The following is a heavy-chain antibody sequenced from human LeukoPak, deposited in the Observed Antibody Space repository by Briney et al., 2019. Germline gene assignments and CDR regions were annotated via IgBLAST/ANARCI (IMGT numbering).Heavy chain of an antibody. CDR1: GFTFSSYE. Sequence: GGSQRLSCAASGFTFSSYEMNWVRQAPGKGLEWVSYISSSGSTIYYADSVKGRFTISRDNAKNSLYLQMNSLRAEDTAVYFCAKGRYSSTWSALDYWGQGTLVTVSS. V-gene: IGHV3-48*03. CDR3: AKGRYSSTWSALDY. D-gene: IGHD6-6*01. J-gene: IGHJ4*02. CDR2: ISSSGSTI.